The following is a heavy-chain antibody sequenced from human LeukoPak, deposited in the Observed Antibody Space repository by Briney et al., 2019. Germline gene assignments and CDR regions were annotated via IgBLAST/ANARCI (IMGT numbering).Heavy chain of an antibody. J-gene: IGHJ4*02. CDR2: IIRKTDGGTT. D-gene: IGHD2-21*02. V-gene: IGHV3-15*01. CDR3: AALAHCGGDCYYKYYFDY. Sequence: GGPLRLSCAASGFTFSNAWMNWVRQAPGKGLEWVGRIIRKTDGGTTEYPAPVKGKFTISRDDSKNTLYLQMNSLKTEDTAVYYCAALAHCGGDCYYKYYFDYWGQGTLVTVSS. CDR1: GFTFSNAW.